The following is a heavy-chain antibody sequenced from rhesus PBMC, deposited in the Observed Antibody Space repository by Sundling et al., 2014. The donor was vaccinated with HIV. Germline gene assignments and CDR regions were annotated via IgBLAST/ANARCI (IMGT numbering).Heavy chain of an antibody. Sequence: EVQLVESGGGLVQPGGSLRLSCAASGFTFSGYGMHWVRQAPGKGLEWISAISSGGGSTYYADSVKGRFTISRDNSKNTLSLQMNSLRAEDTAVYYCAKGRYYNIWTGYYTPPLDYWGQGVLVTVSS. D-gene: IGHD3-3*01. CDR3: AKGRYYNIWTGYYTPPLDY. CDR2: ISSGGGST. J-gene: IGHJ4*01. V-gene: IGHV3S42*01. CDR1: GFTFSGYG.